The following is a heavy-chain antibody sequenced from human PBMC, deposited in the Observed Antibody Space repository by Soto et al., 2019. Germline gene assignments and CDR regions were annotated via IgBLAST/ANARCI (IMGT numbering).Heavy chain of an antibody. CDR3: VRSSGGNFGITIEGTNWFGP. Sequence: ASVQVSCKASGYTFTSYGIHWVRQAPGQRLEWMGWINAANGDTKYSPKFQGRVTITRDTSASTAYMELSSLRSEDTAMYYCVRSSGGNFGITIEGTNWFGPWGQGSLGT. CDR2: INAANGDT. V-gene: IGHV1-3*01. D-gene: IGHD5-12*01. J-gene: IGHJ5*02. CDR1: GYTFTSYG.